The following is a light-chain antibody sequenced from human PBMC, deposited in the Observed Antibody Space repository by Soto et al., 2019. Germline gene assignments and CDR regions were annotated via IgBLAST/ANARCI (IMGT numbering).Light chain of an antibody. J-gene: IGKJ1*01. CDR2: DAS. V-gene: IGKV3-11*01. CDR3: QQRRYWPVT. Sequence: EIVLPQSPAILSMSPGERATLSCRASQSVSSYFAWYQQKPGQAPRLLIYDASNRATGVPARFSGSGSGTDFTLTISSLEPEDFAVYYCQQRRYWPVTFGQGTKVEIK. CDR1: QSVSSY.